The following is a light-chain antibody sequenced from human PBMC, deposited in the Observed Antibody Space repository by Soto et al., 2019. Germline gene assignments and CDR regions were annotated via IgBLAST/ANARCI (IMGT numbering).Light chain of an antibody. J-gene: IGKJ1*01. V-gene: IGKV4-1*01. CDR3: QQYYNTRT. CDR2: WAS. Sequence: DIVMTQSPDSLAVSLGERATINCKSSQSILYSSNNKNYLACYQQKPGQPPKLLIYWASTRESGVPDRFSGSWAGKYLTLTISSLHAEDGAFYYCQQYYNTRTFGQGTKVEI. CDR1: QSILYSSNNKNY.